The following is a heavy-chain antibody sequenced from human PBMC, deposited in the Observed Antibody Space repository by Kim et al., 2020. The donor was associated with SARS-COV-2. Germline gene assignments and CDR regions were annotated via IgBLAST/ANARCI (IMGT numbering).Heavy chain of an antibody. J-gene: IGHJ6*02. D-gene: IGHD3-10*01. CDR1: GFTFSSYG. CDR3: ARDADYGSGSYLYYYYGIDV. CDR2: ISYDGSNK. V-gene: IGHV3-33*05. Sequence: GGSLRLSCAASGFTFSSYGMHWVRQAPGKGLEWVAVISYDGSNKYYADSVKGRFTISRDNSKNTLYLQMNSLRAEDTAVYYCARDADYGSGSYLYYYYGIDVWGQGTTVTVSS.